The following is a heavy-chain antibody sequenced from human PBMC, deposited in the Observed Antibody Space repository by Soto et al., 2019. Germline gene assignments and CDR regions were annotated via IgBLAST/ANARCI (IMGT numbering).Heavy chain of an antibody. CDR3: ARHLKYSYVNYYYYYGMDV. V-gene: IGHV1-3*01. J-gene: IGHJ6*02. Sequence: ASVKVSCKASGCTFTSYAMHWVRQAPGQRLEWMGWINAGNGNTKYSQKFQGRVTITRDTSASTAYMELSSLKASDTAMYYCARHLKYSYVNYYYYYGMDVWDQGTTVTVSS. CDR1: GCTFTSYA. D-gene: IGHD5-18*01. CDR2: INAGNGNT.